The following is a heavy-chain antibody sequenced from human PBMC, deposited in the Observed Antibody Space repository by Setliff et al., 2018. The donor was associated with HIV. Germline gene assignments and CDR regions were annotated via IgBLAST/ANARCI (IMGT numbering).Heavy chain of an antibody. V-gene: IGHV1-69*10. D-gene: IGHD3-22*01. Sequence: SVKVSCKASGGTFNNDAISWVRQAPGQGLEWMGGIVTVLGITNYSPKFQGRVTITTDESTTTAYMDLSSLRSEDTAVYYCARAYYHHSGAYWTQFDYWGQGTLVTVSS. J-gene: IGHJ4*01. CDR2: IVTVLGIT. CDR3: ARAYYHHSGAYWTQFDY. CDR1: GGTFNNDA.